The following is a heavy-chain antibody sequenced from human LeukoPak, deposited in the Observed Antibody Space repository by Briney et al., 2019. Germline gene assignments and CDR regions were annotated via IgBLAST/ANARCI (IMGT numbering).Heavy chain of an antibody. V-gene: IGHV4-39*07. J-gene: IGHJ3*02. Sequence: SETLSLTCTVSGGSISSSNYHWGWIRQPPGKGLEWIGSIYYSGSTYYNPSLKSRVTISVDTSKNQFSLKLISVTAADTAVYYCASDHMLYAFHIWGQGTMVTVSS. CDR3: ASDHMLYAFHI. CDR1: GGSISSSNYH. CDR2: IYYSGST. D-gene: IGHD3-10*02.